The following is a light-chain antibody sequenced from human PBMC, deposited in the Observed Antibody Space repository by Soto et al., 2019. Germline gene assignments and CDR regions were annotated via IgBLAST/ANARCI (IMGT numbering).Light chain of an antibody. CDR2: DAS. J-gene: IGKJ2*01. V-gene: IGKV3-11*01. CDR1: QSVRSY. Sequence: EIVLTQSPATLSLSPGVSATLSCRASQSVRSYLAWYQQKPGQAPRLLIYDASNSAPGIPARFSGSGSVTDFTLTISSLAPEDFAVYYCQQPYTLGQVNKLEI. CDR3: QQPYT.